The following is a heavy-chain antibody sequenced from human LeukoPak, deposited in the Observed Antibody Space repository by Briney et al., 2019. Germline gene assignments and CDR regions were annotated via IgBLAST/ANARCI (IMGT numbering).Heavy chain of an antibody. Sequence: ASVKVSCKAFGYTFTSNYMHWVRQAPGQGLEWMGWTNPNSGGTNYAQKFQGRVTMTRDTSISTAYMELSRLRSDDTAVYYCAYTGSGGPNNWFDPWGQGTLVTVSS. CDR2: TNPNSGGT. D-gene: IGHD3-10*01. CDR1: GYTFTSNY. CDR3: AYTGSGGPNNWFDP. J-gene: IGHJ5*02. V-gene: IGHV1-2*02.